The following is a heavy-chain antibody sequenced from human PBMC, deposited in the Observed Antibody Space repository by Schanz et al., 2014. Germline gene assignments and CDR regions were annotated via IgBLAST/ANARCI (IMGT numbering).Heavy chain of an antibody. CDR3: AKDPSHGDYDYYFDY. J-gene: IGHJ4*02. D-gene: IGHD3-22*01. V-gene: IGHV3-23*01. CDR2: ISGSGGST. CDR1: GFTFSTFA. Sequence: EVQLLESGGGLEQPGGSLRLSCAASGFTFSTFAMSWVRQAPGKGLEWVSAISGSGGSTYYADSVKGRFTISRDNSKNTLYLQMNSLRAEDTAVYYCAKDPSHGDYDYYFDYWGQGTLVTVSS.